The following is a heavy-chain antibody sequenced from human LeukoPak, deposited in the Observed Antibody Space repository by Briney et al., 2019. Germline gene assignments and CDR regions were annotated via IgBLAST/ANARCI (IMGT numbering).Heavy chain of an antibody. CDR1: GLTFSDYY. Sequence: GGSLRLSCAASGLTFSDYYMSWIRQAPGKGLERVSYISSSGSTIYYADSVKGRFTISRDNAKNSLYLQMNSLRAEDTAVYYCATFDYFGSGGLFDCWGQGTLVTVSP. CDR3: ATFDYFGSGGLFDC. CDR2: ISSSGSTI. J-gene: IGHJ4*02. V-gene: IGHV3-11*04. D-gene: IGHD3-10*01.